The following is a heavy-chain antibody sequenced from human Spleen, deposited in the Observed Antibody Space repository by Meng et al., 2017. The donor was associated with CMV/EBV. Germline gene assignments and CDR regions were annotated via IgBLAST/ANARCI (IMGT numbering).Heavy chain of an antibody. CDR1: GFTFSSYA. V-gene: IGHV3-30*04. D-gene: IGHD3-3*01. CDR3: ARVSAWLLFPSYGMDV. J-gene: IGHJ6*02. Sequence: GGSLRLSCAASGFTFSSYAMHWVRQAPGKGLEWVAVISYDGSNKYYADSVKGRFTISRDNSKNTLYLQMNSLRAEDTAVYYCARVSAWLLFPSYGMDVWGQGTTVTVSS. CDR2: ISYDGSNK.